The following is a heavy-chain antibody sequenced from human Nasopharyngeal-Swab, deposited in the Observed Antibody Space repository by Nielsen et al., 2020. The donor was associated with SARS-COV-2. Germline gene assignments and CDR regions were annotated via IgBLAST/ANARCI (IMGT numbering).Heavy chain of an antibody. CDR3: SRWRFDP. CDR2: ISSSSSYI. D-gene: IGHD5-12*01. V-gene: IGHV3-21*06. Sequence: GESLKISCADSGFTFSSYSMNWVRQAPGKGLEWVSSISSSSSYIYHADSLKGRFTISRDNAKNSLYLDMNSLRVEDTAVYYCSRWRFDPWGQGTLVTVSS. CDR1: GFTFSSYS. J-gene: IGHJ5*02.